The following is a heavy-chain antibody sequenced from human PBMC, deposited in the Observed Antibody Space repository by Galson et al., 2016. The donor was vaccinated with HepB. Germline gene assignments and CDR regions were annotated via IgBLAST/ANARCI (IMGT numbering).Heavy chain of an antibody. J-gene: IGHJ4*02. V-gene: IGHV1-18*01. Sequence: SVKVSCKASGYTFTSYAFTWVRQAPGQGLEWMGWISAYNGNTNYALKLQGRVTMTTDTSTNTAYMELRSLRSDDTAVYYCARAADSGSLGIDYWGQGTLVTVSS. CDR1: GYTFTSYA. CDR2: ISAYNGNT. CDR3: ARAADSGSLGIDY. D-gene: IGHD1-26*01.